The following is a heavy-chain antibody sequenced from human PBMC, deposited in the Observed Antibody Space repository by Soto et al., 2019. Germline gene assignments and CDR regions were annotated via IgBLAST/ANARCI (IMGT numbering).Heavy chain of an antibody. Sequence: QVQLVESGGGLVKPGGFLRLSCAASGFTFSDYYMSWLRQAPGKGLECVSYISSSGTYTNYADSVKGRFTISRDNAKNSLYLQMSSLRAEDTAVYYCARTYNSGTYPFDYWGQGTLVTVSS. J-gene: IGHJ4*02. D-gene: IGHD3-10*01. CDR1: GFTFSDYY. V-gene: IGHV3-11*05. CDR3: ARTYNSGTYPFDY. CDR2: ISSSGTYT.